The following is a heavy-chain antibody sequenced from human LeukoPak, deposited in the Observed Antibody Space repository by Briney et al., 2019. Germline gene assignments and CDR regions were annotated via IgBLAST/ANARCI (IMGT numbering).Heavy chain of an antibody. CDR1: GFTFSSYG. V-gene: IGHV3-30*02. CDR2: IRYDGSNK. CDR3: AKEAYCGGDCYGGLPNYMDV. J-gene: IGHJ6*03. Sequence: GGSLRLSCAASGFTFSSYGMHWVRQAPGKGLEWVAFIRYDGSNKYYADSVKGRFTISRDNSKNTLYLQMNSLRAEDTAVYYCAKEAYCGGDCYGGLPNYMDVWGKGTTVTVSS. D-gene: IGHD2-21*01.